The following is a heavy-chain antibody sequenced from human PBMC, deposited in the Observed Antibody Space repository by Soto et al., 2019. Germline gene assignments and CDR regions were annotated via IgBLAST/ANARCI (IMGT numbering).Heavy chain of an antibody. CDR2: IIPIFGTA. J-gene: IGHJ5*02. CDR1: GGTFSSYA. Sequence: ASVKVSCKASGGTFSSYAISWVRQAPGQGLEWMGGIIPIFGTANYAQKFQGRVTMTRNTSISTAYMELSSLRSEDTAVYYCARDPLIGWFDPWGQGTLVTVSS. V-gene: IGHV1-69*05. CDR3: ARDPLIGWFDP.